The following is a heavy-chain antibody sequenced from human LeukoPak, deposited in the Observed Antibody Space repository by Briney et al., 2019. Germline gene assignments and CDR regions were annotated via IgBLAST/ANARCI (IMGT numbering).Heavy chain of an antibody. V-gene: IGHV4-59*01. Sequence: SETLSLTCTVPGGSISSYYWSWIRQPPGKGLEWIGYIYYSGSTNYNPSLKSRVTISVDTSKNQFSLKLSSVTAADTAVYYCARAGAGDGYNYDYWGQGTLVTVSS. CDR2: IYYSGST. CDR1: GGSISSYY. D-gene: IGHD5-24*01. J-gene: IGHJ4*02. CDR3: ARAGAGDGYNYDY.